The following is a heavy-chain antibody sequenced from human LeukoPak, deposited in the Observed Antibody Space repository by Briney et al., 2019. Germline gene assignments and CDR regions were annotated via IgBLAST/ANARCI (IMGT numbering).Heavy chain of an antibody. CDR2: INPNSGGT. CDR3: ARLVGATPFDY. J-gene: IGHJ4*02. D-gene: IGHD1-26*01. CDR1: GYTFTGYY. V-gene: IGHV1-2*02. Sequence: ASVKVSCKASGYTFTGYYMHWVRQAPGQGLEWMGWINPNSGGTNYAQMFQGRVTMTRDTSISTAYMELSRLRSDDTAVYYCARLVGATPFDYWGQGTLVTVSS.